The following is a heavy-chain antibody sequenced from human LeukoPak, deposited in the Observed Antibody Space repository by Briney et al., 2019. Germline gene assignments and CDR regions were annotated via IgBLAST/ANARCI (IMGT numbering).Heavy chain of an antibody. CDR3: ASLTGYDSLPFDY. J-gene: IGHJ4*02. D-gene: IGHD5-12*01. V-gene: IGHV1-18*01. Sequence: ASVTVSCKASGYTFTSYGISWVRQAPGQGLEWMGWISAYNGNTNYAQKFQGRVTMTRDTSTSTVYMELSSLRSEDTAVYYCASLTGYDSLPFDYWGQGTLVTVSS. CDR1: GYTFTSYG. CDR2: ISAYNGNT.